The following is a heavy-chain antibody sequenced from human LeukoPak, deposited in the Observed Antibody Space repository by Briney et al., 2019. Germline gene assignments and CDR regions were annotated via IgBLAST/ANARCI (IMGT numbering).Heavy chain of an antibody. CDR2: ISAYNGNT. CDR3: ARDTQYYDFWSGYSPMDV. V-gene: IGHV1-18*01. Sequence: VASVKVSCKASGYTFTSYGISWVRQAPGQGLEWMGWISAYNGNTNYAQKLQGRVTMTTDTSTSTAYMELRSLRSDDTAVYYCARDTQYYDFWSGYSPMDVWGQGTTVTVSS. J-gene: IGHJ6*02. D-gene: IGHD3-3*01. CDR1: GYTFTSYG.